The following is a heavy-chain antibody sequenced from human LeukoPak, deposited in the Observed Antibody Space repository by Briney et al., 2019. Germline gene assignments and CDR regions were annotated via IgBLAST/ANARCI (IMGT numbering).Heavy chain of an antibody. J-gene: IGHJ4*02. D-gene: IGHD3-22*01. CDR1: GGTFSSYA. V-gene: IGHV1-69*05. Sequence: GASVKVSCKASGGTFSSYAIRWVRQAPGQGLEWMGGFIPIFGTANYAQKFQGRVPITTDESTSTTYMELSSLRSEATAVSFCDSDSSGYTFDYWGQGTLVTVSS. CDR2: FIPIFGTA. CDR3: DSDSSGYTFDY.